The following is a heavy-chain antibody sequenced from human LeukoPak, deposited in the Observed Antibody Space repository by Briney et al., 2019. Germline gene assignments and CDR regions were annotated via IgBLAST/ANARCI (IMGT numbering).Heavy chain of an antibody. D-gene: IGHD3-10*01. Sequence: SETLSLTCTVSGGSISSYYWSWIRRPPGEGLEWIGYTYYSGSTNYNPSLKSRVTISVDTSKNQFSLKLSSVTAADTAVYYCARGLLWFGELLPNAFDIWGQGTMVTVSS. CDR3: ARGLLWFGELLPNAFDI. CDR2: TYYSGST. J-gene: IGHJ3*02. V-gene: IGHV4-59*01. CDR1: GGSISSYY.